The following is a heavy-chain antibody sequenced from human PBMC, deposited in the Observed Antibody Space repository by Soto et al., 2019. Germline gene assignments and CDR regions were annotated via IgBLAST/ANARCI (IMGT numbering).Heavy chain of an antibody. CDR1: RLRFSSYA. J-gene: IGHJ4*02. V-gene: IGHV3-30-3*01. CDR2: ISYDGSNK. D-gene: IGHD3-10*01. Sequence: GRSMRISCAASRLRFSSYAMHWVRKATGKGLEWVAVISYDGSNKYYADSVKGRFTISRDNSKNTLYLQMNSLRAEDTAVYYCARDGWFGELFDYWGQGTLVTVSS. CDR3: ARDGWFGELFDY.